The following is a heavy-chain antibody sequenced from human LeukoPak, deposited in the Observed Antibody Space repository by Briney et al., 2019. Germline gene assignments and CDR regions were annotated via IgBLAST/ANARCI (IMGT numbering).Heavy chain of an antibody. CDR1: GGSISSGGYY. V-gene: IGHV4-31*03. J-gene: IGHJ4*02. CDR2: IYYSGNT. D-gene: IGHD3-22*01. Sequence: PSQTLSLTCTVSGGSISSGGYYWSWIRQPPGKGLEWIGYIYYSGNTYYNPSLKSRVIISLDTSKNRFSLKLSSVTAADTAVYYCARVTDSSGYSNGFDYWGQGTLVTVSS. CDR3: ARVTDSSGYSNGFDY.